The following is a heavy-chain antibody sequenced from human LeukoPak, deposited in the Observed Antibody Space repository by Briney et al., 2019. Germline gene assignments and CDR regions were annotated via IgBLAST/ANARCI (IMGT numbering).Heavy chain of an antibody. CDR1: GFTFSDYG. J-gene: IGHJ4*02. V-gene: IGHV3-33*01. Sequence: GGSLRLSCVASGFTFSDYGIHWVRRAPGKGLEWVAVIWSDGSNKYYADSVKGRFTISRDNSKKTLYLQMNSLRVEDTAAYYCVRASGSFDYWGQGTLVTVSS. CDR3: VRASGSFDY. CDR2: IWSDGSNK. D-gene: IGHD3-10*01.